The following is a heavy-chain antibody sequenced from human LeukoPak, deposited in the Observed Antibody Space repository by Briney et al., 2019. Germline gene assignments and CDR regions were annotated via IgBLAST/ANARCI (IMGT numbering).Heavy chain of an antibody. CDR2: IWDDGRNK. D-gene: IGHD3-22*01. J-gene: IGHJ4*02. V-gene: IGHV3-33*01. CDR3: ARDFAVYYYDSSGCDY. CDR1: RFIFSNYG. Sequence: GGSLRLSCIASRFIFSNYGMHWVRQVPGKGLEWVAEIWDDGRNKYYADSVKGRFTISRDNSKNTLYLQMNSLRAEDTAVYYCARDFAVYYYDSSGCDYWGQGTLVTVSS.